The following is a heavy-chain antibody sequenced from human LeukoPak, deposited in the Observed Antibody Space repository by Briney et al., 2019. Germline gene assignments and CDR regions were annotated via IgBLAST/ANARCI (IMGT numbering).Heavy chain of an antibody. Sequence: ASVKVSCKASGYTFTGYYMHWVRQAPGQGLEWMGWINPNSGGTNCAQKFQGRVTMTRDTSISTAYMELSRLRSDDTAVYYCAREDGGIAAAGTFLYYYGMDVWGQGTTVTVSS. J-gene: IGHJ6*02. CDR1: GYTFTGYY. CDR2: INPNSGGT. CDR3: AREDGGIAAAGTFLYYYGMDV. V-gene: IGHV1-2*02. D-gene: IGHD6-13*01.